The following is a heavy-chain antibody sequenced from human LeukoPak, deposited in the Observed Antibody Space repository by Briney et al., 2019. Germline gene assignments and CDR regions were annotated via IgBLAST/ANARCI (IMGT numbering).Heavy chain of an antibody. CDR3: ARDGPGFLYYFDY. V-gene: IGHV1-3*01. J-gene: IGHJ4*02. D-gene: IGHD2-21*01. CDR1: GYTFTSYA. CDR2: INAGNGNT. Sequence: ASVKVSCKASGYTFTSYAMHWVRQAPGQRPEWMGWINAGNGNTKYSQKFQGRVTITRDTSASTAYMELSSLRSEDTAVYYCARDGPGFLYYFDYWGQGTLVTVSS.